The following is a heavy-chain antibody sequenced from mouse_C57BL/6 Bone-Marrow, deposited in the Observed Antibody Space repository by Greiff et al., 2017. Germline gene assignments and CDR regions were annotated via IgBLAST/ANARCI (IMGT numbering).Heavy chain of an antibody. Sequence: VQLQQSGPGLVQPSQSLSITCTVSGFSLTSYGVHWVRQSPGKGLEWLGVIWSGGSTDYNAAFISRLSISKDNSKSQVFFKMNSLQADDTAIYYCARKDYSTRGLGYWGQGTLVTVSA. J-gene: IGHJ3*01. CDR2: IWSGGST. V-gene: IGHV2-2*01. CDR3: ARKDYSTRGLGY. D-gene: IGHD2-5*01. CDR1: GFSLTSYG.